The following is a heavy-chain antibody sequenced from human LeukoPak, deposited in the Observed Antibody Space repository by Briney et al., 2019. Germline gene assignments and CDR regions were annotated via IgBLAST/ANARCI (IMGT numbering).Heavy chain of an antibody. V-gene: IGHV5-51*01. CDR2: IYPGDSDT. CDR3: ARPGRDRAFDI. D-gene: IGHD1-14*01. Sequence: GESLKISCEGSGYSFTSYWIGWVRQMPGKGLEWMGIIYPGDSDTRYSPPFQGQVPISADQSISTAYLQWSSLKASDTAMYYCARPGRDRAFDIWGQGTMVTVSS. J-gene: IGHJ3*02. CDR1: GYSFTSYW.